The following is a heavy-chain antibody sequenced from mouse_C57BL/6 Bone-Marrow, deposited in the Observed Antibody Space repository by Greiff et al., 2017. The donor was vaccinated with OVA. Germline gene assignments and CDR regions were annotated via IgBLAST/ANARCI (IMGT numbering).Heavy chain of an antibody. CDR1: YTFYRRVH. V-gene: IGHV1-87*01. D-gene: IGHD1-1*02. CDR3: SEDSAVYYCARGWAEGWFAY. Sequence: QLQPSGPALARPWASVQISCQAFYTFYRRVHFAIRDTNYWMQWVKQRPGQGLEWIGAIYPGNGDTSYNQKFKGKATLTADKSSSTAYMQLSSLTSEDSAVYYCARGWAEGWFAYWGQGTLVTVSA. J-gene: IGHJ3*01. CDR2: GQGLEWIG.